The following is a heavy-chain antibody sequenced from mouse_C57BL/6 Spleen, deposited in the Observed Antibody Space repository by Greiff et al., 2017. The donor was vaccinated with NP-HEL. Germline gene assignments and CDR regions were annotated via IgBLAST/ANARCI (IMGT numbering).Heavy chain of an antibody. CDR3: ARWNLGRAYYAMDY. D-gene: IGHD4-1*01. Sequence: VQLKQSGPELVKPGASVKISCKASGYSFTDYNMNWVKQSNGKSLEWIGVINPNYGTTSYNQKFKGKATLTVDQSSSTAYMQLNSLTSEDSAVYYCARWNLGRAYYAMDYWGQGTSVTVSS. J-gene: IGHJ4*01. V-gene: IGHV1-39*01. CDR2: INPNYGTT. CDR1: GYSFTDYN.